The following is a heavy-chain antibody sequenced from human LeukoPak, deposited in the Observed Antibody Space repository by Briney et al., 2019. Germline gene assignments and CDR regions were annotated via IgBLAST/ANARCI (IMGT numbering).Heavy chain of an antibody. Sequence: PSETLSLTCAVYGGSFSGYYWSWIRQPPGKGLEWIGEINHSGSTNYNPSLKSRVTISVDTSKNQFSLKLSSVTAADTAVYYCAREGYYYGSGSYYKGPFRHWGQGTLVTVSS. V-gene: IGHV4-34*01. J-gene: IGHJ4*02. CDR3: AREGYYYGSGSYYKGPFRH. CDR2: INHSGST. D-gene: IGHD3-10*01. CDR1: GGSFSGYY.